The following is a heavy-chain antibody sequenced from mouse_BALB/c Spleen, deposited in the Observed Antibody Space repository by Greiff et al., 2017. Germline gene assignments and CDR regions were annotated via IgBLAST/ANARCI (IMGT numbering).Heavy chain of an antibody. V-gene: IGHV5-17*02. CDR2: ISSGSSTI. J-gene: IGHJ4*01. Sequence: EVQLVESGGGLVQPGGSRKLSCAASGFTFSSFGMHWVRQAPEKGLEWVAYISSGSSTIYYADTVKGRFTISRDNPKNTLFLQMTSLRSEDTAMYYCTRTPPITTVVADYYAMDYWGQGTSVTVSA. CDR1: GFTFSSFG. D-gene: IGHD1-1*01. CDR3: TRTPPITTVVADYYAMDY.